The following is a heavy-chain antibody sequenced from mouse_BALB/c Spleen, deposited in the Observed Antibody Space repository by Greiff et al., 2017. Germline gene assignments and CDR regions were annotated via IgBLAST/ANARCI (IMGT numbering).Heavy chain of an antibody. V-gene: IGHV1S81*02. Sequence: QVQLKQSGAELVKPGASVKLSCKASGYTFTSYYMYWVKQRPGQGLEWIGEINPSNGGTNFNEKFKSKATLTVDKSSSTAYMQLSSLTSEDSAVYYCTRRALYAMDYWGQGTSVTVSS. CDR1: GYTFTSYY. D-gene: IGHD3-3*01. CDR3: TRRALYAMDY. CDR2: INPSNGGT. J-gene: IGHJ4*01.